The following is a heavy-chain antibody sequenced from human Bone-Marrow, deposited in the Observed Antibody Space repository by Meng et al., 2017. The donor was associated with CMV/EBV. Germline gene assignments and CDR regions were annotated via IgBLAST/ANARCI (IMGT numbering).Heavy chain of an antibody. CDR2: IYYSGST. V-gene: IGHV4-59*12. CDR1: GGSISSYY. Sequence: SETLSLTCTVSGGSISSYYWSWIRQPPGKGLEWIGYIYYSGSTYYNPYLKSRVTISVDTSKNQFSLKLSSVTAADTAVYYCARDRGSSYEDIYYFDYWGQGTLVTVSS. CDR3: ARDRGSSYEDIYYFDY. J-gene: IGHJ4*02. D-gene: IGHD3-22*01.